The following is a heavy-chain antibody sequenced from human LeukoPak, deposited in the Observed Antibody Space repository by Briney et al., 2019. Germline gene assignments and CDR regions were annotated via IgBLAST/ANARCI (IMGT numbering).Heavy chain of an antibody. J-gene: IGHJ5*02. CDR2: INPNSGGT. V-gene: IGHV1-2*02. CDR1: GYTFTGYY. CDR3: ARVPGYCSSTSCYTGWFDP. Sequence: ASVKVSCKASGYTFTGYYMHWVRQAPGQGLEWMGWINPNSGGTNYAQKFQGRVTMTRDTSISTAYMELSRLRSDDTAAYYCARVPGYCSSTSCYTGWFDPWGQGTLVTVSS. D-gene: IGHD2-2*02.